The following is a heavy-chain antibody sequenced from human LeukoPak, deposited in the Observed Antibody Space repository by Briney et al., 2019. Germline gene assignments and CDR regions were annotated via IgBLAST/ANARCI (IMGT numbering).Heavy chain of an antibody. CDR3: SRDSHRNSDEH. J-gene: IGHJ1*01. CDR1: GFTFNTYW. Sequence: VGSLRLSCAASGFTFNTYWMNWVRQVPGNGLERVANISPDGSEKQYVDSVKGRFTISRDNAENSLYLQMNSLRADDTAVYYCSRDSHRNSDEHWGQGTLVTVSS. D-gene: IGHD5-24*01. V-gene: IGHV3-7*01. CDR2: ISPDGSEK.